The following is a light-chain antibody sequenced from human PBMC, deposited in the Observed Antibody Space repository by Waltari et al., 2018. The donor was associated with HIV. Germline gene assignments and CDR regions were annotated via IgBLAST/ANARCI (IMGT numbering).Light chain of an antibody. CDR1: RSVSSNY. Sequence: DNVLTQSPGTLSLSPGDSATLPCRASRSVSSNYLTWYQQRPGQAPRLLIYAASTRATAIPDRFSGSGSGTDFTLTISRLEPEDFAVYYCQQYGTSPYTFGQGTKVEI. V-gene: IGKV3-20*01. J-gene: IGKJ2*01. CDR3: QQYGTSPYT. CDR2: AAS.